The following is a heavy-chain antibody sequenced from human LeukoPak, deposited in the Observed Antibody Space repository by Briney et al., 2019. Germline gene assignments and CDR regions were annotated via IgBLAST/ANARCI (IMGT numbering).Heavy chain of an antibody. Sequence: SQTLSLTCAISGDSVSINRAAWNWIRQSPSRGLEWLGRTYYRSKWYNDYAPSVKSRVTINPDTSKNQFSLQLSSVTPEDTAVYYCARDPITGDRFDYWGQGTLVTVSS. J-gene: IGHJ4*02. CDR1: GDSVSINRAA. CDR2: TYYRSKWYN. D-gene: IGHD7-27*01. V-gene: IGHV6-1*01. CDR3: ARDPITGDRFDY.